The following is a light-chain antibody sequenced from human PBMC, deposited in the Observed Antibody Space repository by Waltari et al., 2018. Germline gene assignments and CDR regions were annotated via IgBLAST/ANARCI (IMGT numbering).Light chain of an antibody. CDR2: GNS. CDR3: QSYDSSLSGV. V-gene: IGLV1-40*01. Sequence: QSVLTQPPSVSGAPGQRVTISCTGSSSNIGAGYHVHWYQQLPGTAPKLLIYGNSNRPSGVPDLFSGSKSGTSASLAITGLQAEDEADYYCQSYDSSLSGVFGGGTKLTVL. J-gene: IGLJ2*01. CDR1: SSNIGAGYH.